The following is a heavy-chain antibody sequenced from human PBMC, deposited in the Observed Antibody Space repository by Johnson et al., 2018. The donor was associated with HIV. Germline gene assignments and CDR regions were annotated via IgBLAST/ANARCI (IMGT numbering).Heavy chain of an antibody. Sequence: VQLVESGGGVVQPGGSLRLSCVASGFTFSSYGMHWVRQAPGKGLEWVAVIWYDGSNKYYADSVKGRFTISRDNSKNTLYLQMNSLRTEDTAVYYCAKPLQLEEGAFDIWGQGTMVTVSS. CDR2: IWYDGSNK. CDR3: AKPLQLEEGAFDI. D-gene: IGHD6-6*01. CDR1: GFTFSSYG. V-gene: IGHV3-33*06. J-gene: IGHJ3*02.